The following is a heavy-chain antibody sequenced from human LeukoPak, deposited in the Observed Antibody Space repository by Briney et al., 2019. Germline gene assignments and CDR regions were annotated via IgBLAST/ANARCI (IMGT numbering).Heavy chain of an antibody. J-gene: IGHJ4*02. Sequence: PGGSLRLSCAASGFTFSSYWMSWVRQAPGKGLEWVANIKQDGSEKYYVDSVKGRFTISRDNAKNSLYLQMNSLRAEDTAVYYCARDRGYVWGSYRPYYFDYWGQGTLVTVSS. CDR1: GFTFSSYW. D-gene: IGHD3-16*02. V-gene: IGHV3-7*01. CDR2: IKQDGSEK. CDR3: ARDRGYVWGSYRPYYFDY.